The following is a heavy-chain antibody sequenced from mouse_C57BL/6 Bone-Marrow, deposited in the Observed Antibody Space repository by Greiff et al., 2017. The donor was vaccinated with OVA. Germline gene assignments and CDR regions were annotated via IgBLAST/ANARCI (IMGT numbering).Heavy chain of an antibody. CDR3: AIRGFAY. CDR1: GYTFTSYW. CDR2: IHPSDGDT. J-gene: IGHJ3*01. Sequence: VQLQQPGAELVKPGASVKVSCKASGYTFTSYWMHWVKQRPGQGLEWIGWIHPSDGDTNYNQKFKGKATLTVDKSSSTAYMQLSSLTSEDSAVYYCAIRGFAYWGQGTLVTVSA. V-gene: IGHV1-74*01.